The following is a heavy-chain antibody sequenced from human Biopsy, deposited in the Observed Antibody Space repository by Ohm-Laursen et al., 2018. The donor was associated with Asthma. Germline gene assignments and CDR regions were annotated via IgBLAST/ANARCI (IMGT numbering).Heavy chain of an antibody. CDR2: MYHSGSP. J-gene: IGHJ4*02. V-gene: IGHV4-59*04. Sequence: SDTLSLTCTVSGGSISSDYWSWIRQPPGKGMEWIGSMYHSGSPYYHPSLKSRATISVDTSKNQLSLKMSSVTAADTAVYFCVRHQYSSSWSTFDYWGQGALVTVSS. CDR1: GGSISSDY. D-gene: IGHD3-22*01. CDR3: VRHQYSSSWSTFDY.